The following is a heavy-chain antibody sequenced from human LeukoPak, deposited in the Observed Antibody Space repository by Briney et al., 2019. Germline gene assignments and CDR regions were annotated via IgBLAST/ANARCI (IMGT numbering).Heavy chain of an antibody. Sequence: ASVKVSCKASGYTFTSYGISWVRQAPGQGLEWMALICAYNGDPNYAQKLQGRVTMTTDTSTSTAYMEMRSLRSDDTAVYYCARGEGGGYCSSTRGQLPGIWFDPWGQGTLVTVSS. CDR2: ICAYNGDP. J-gene: IGHJ5*02. D-gene: IGHD2-2*01. CDR1: GYTFTSYG. V-gene: IGHV1-18*04. CDR3: ARGEGGGYCSSTRGQLPGIWFDP.